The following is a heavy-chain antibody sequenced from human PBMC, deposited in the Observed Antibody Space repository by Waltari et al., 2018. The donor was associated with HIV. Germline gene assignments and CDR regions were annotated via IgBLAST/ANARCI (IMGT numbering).Heavy chain of an antibody. CDR1: GFTFSGYW. CDR3: ARGQYYSMDV. D-gene: IGHD3-10*01. V-gene: IGHV3-74*01. J-gene: IGHJ6*02. Sequence: EVQLVESGGGLVQPGGSLRLSCSASGFTFSGYWMHRVRQAPGKGLVWVSGINRDGSTIRYADSVKGRFTISRDNAKNTLYLQMNSLRAEDTALYYCARGQYYSMDVWGQGTTVTVSS. CDR2: INRDGSTI.